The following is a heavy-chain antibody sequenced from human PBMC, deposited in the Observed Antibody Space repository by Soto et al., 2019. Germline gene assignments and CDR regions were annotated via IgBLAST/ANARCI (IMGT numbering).Heavy chain of an antibody. D-gene: IGHD6-6*01. CDR2: INPSGGST. J-gene: IGHJ5*02. Sequence: SVKVACKASGYAISIYFMHWGIHTPGQGLEWMGIINPSGGSTSYAQKFQGRVTMTRDTSTSTVYMELSSLRSEDTALYYCAASIAARPWFDLWGQGTPVTVSS. CDR1: GYAISIYF. V-gene: IGHV1-46*01. CDR3: AASIAARPWFDL.